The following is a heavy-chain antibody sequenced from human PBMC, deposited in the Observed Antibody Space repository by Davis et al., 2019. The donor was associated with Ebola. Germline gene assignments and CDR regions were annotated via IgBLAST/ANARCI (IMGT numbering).Heavy chain of an antibody. J-gene: IGHJ4*02. CDR2: ISSNGGST. Sequence: PGGSLRLSCAASGFTFSSYGMHWVRQAPGKGLEYVSAISSNGGSTYYADSVKGRFTISRDNAKNSLYLQMNSLRGEDTAVYYCARVRSFDYWGQGTLVTVSS. V-gene: IGHV3-64*04. CDR3: ARVRSFDY. CDR1: GFTFSSYG.